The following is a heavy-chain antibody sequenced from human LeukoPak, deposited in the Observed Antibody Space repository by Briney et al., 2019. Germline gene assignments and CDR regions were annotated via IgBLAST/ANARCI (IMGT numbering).Heavy chain of an antibody. CDR2: ISSSGSTI. J-gene: IGHJ6*03. CDR1: GFTFNDYY. Sequence: GGSLRLSCAASGFTFNDYYMSWIRQAPGKGLEWVSYISSSGSTIYYADSVKGRFTISRDNAKNSPYLQMNSLRAEDTAVYYCARVRSGFYYYYYMDVWGKGTTVTVSS. V-gene: IGHV3-11*04. D-gene: IGHD3-3*01. CDR3: ARVRSGFYYYYYMDV.